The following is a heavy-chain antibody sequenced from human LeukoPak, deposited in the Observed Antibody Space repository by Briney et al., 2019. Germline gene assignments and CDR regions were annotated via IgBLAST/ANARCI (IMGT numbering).Heavy chain of an antibody. CDR1: GFTFSSYA. V-gene: IGHV3-23*01. J-gene: IGHJ4*02. D-gene: IGHD3-3*01. CDR2: ILGSGSDGST. CDR3: AKEEWLGNMNYFDY. Sequence: GGPLRLSCAASGFTFSSYAMSWVRQAPGKGLEWVSSILGSGSDGSTNYADSVKGRFTISRDNSKNTLYLQMNSLRAEDTAVYYCAKEEWLGNMNYFDYWGQGTLVTVSS.